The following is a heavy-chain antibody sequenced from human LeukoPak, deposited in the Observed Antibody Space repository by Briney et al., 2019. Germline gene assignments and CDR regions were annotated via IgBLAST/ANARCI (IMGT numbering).Heavy chain of an antibody. CDR1: GGTIGSSSYY. CDR3: ARRNVDTTIGHDY. CDR2: IYYNGNT. Sequence: SETLSLTCTASGGTIGSSSYYWAWLRQPQGKGLEWIGSIYYNGNTYYNPSLKSRVTISVDTSKNQFSLKLSSVTAADTAVYYCARRNVDTTIGHDYWGQGTLVTVSS. D-gene: IGHD5-18*01. J-gene: IGHJ4*02. V-gene: IGHV4-39*01.